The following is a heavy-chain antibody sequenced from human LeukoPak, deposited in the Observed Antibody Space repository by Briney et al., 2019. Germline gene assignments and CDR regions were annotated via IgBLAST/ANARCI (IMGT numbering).Heavy chain of an antibody. J-gene: IGHJ4*02. D-gene: IGHD3-22*01. V-gene: IGHV1-18*01. CDR3: AREPPYYDSSGRYYFDY. CDR1: GYTFTSYG. Sequence: WASVKVSCKASGYTFTSYGISWVRQAPGQGLEWMGWISAYNGNTNYAQKLQGRVTMTTDTSPSTAYMELRSLRSDDTAVYYCAREPPYYDSSGRYYFDYWGQGTLVTVSS. CDR2: ISAYNGNT.